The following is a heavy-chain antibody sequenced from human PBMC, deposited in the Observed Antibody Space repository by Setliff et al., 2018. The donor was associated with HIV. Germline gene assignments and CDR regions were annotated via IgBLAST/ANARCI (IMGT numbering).Heavy chain of an antibody. CDR3: AADPQTGTTSYDAFDI. Sequence: ASVKVSCKASGYTFTSHYIHWVRQAPGQGLEWMGWINVNNDATNYAQKFQGRVSMTRDTSISTAYMELRSLTSDDTAVYYCAADPQTGTTSYDAFDIWGQGTVVTVSS. J-gene: IGHJ3*02. CDR2: INVNNDAT. V-gene: IGHV1-2*02. CDR1: GYTFTSHY. D-gene: IGHD1-7*01.